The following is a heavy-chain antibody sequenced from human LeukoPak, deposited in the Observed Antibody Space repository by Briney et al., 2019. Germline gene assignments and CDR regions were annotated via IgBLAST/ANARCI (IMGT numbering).Heavy chain of an antibody. CDR3: ARGVRAADYDFWSGYYPY. D-gene: IGHD3-3*01. J-gene: IGHJ4*02. CDR1: GFTFSSYW. Sequence: QTGGSLRLSCATSGFTFSSYWMSWVRQAPGKGLEWVAVIWYDGSNKYYADSVKGRFTISRDNAKNSLYLQMNSLRAEDTAVYYCARGVRAADYDFWSGYYPYWGQGTLVTVSS. CDR2: IWYDGSNK. V-gene: IGHV3-33*08.